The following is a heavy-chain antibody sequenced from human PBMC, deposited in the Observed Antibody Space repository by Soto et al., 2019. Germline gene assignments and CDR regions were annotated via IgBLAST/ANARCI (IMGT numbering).Heavy chain of an antibody. CDR1: GGSISSGGYY. J-gene: IGHJ4*02. CDR2: IYYSGST. Sequence: SETLSLTCTVSGGSISSGGYYWSWIRQHPGKGLEWIGYIYYSGSTYYNPSLKSRVTISGDTSKNQFSLKLSPVTAAETAVYYCARGQLPMVRGVIISRGSHFDYWGQGTLVTVSS. V-gene: IGHV4-31*03. CDR3: ARGQLPMVRGVIISRGSHFDY. D-gene: IGHD3-10*01.